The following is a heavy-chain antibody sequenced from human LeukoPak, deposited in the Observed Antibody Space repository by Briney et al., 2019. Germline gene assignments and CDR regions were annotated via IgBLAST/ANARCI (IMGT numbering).Heavy chain of an antibody. CDR1: GFTFSDYY. V-gene: IGHV3-11*04. Sequence: GGSLRLSCAASGFTFSDYYMSWIRQAPGKGLEWVSYISSSSSTIYYADSVKGRFTISRDNAKNSLYLQMNSLRAEDTAVYYCARLPTKKGVRGVIMKEVDYWGQGTLVTVSS. J-gene: IGHJ4*02. CDR2: ISSSSSTI. CDR3: ARLPTKKGVRGVIMKEVDY. D-gene: IGHD3-10*01.